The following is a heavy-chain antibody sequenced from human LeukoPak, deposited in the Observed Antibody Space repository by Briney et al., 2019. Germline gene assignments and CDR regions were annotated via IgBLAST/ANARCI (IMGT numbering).Heavy chain of an antibody. CDR1: GYTFTNYG. D-gene: IGHD6-13*01. J-gene: IGHJ4*02. CDR3: ARGPIAAAGDY. CDR2: INANNGNT. Sequence: ASVKVSCKASGYTFTNYGITWVRQAPGQGLEWMGWINANNGNTNYAQNFQGRVTMTRDTSTSTAYMDLGSLRSDDTAVYYCARGPIAAAGDYWGQGTLVTVSS. V-gene: IGHV1-18*01.